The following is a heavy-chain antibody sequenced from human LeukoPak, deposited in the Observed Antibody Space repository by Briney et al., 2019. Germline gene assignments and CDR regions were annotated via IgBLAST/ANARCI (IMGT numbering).Heavy chain of an antibody. Sequence: PGGSLRLSCAASGFTFSSYSMNWVRQAPGKGLEWVSSISSSSSYIYYADSVKGRFTISRDNAKNSLYLQMNSLRAEDTAVYYCARTDDFWSGYYYFDYWGQGTLVTVSS. CDR3: ARTDDFWSGYYYFDY. CDR1: GFTFSSYS. D-gene: IGHD3-3*01. J-gene: IGHJ4*02. V-gene: IGHV3-21*01. CDR2: ISSSSSYI.